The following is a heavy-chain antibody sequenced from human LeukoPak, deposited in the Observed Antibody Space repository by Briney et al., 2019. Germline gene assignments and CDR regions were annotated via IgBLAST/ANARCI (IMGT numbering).Heavy chain of an antibody. J-gene: IGHJ4*02. CDR2: INHSEST. Sequence: KPSESLSLTCAVYGGSFSGDYWSWIRQPPGKGLECIGEINHSESTNYNPSLKSRVTISVDTSKHQFSLKLSSVTAADTAVYYCARGGIAVAGTTDFDYWGQGTLVTVSS. CDR1: GGSFSGDY. CDR3: ARGGIAVAGTTDFDY. D-gene: IGHD6-19*01. V-gene: IGHV4-34*01.